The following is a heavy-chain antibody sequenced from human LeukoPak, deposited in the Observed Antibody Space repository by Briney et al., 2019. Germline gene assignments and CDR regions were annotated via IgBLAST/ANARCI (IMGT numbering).Heavy chain of an antibody. CDR3: ASGMSDPPFDY. V-gene: IGHV4-34*01. CDR1: GGSFSGYY. CDR2: INHSGST. J-gene: IGHJ4*02. Sequence: SEALSLTCAVYGGSFSGYYWSWIRQPPGKGLEWIGEINHSGSTNYNPSLKSRVTISVDTSKDQFSLKLSSVTAADTAVYYCASGMSDPPFDYWGQGTLVTVSS.